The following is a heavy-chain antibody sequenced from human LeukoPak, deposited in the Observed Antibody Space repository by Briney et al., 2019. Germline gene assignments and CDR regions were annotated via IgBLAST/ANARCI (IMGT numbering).Heavy chain of an antibody. CDR1: GFTFSSYA. J-gene: IGHJ5*02. Sequence: PGGSLRLSCAASGFTFSSYAMSWVRQAPGKGLEWVSAISGSGGSTYYADSVKGRFTISRDNSKNTLYLQMNSLRAEDTAVYYCALRPTVTTMFDPWGQGTLVTVSS. V-gene: IGHV3-23*01. CDR2: ISGSGGST. CDR3: ALRPTVTTMFDP. D-gene: IGHD4-17*01.